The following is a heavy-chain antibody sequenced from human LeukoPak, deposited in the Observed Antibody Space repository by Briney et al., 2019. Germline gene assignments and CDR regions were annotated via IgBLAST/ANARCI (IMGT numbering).Heavy chain of an antibody. J-gene: IGHJ3*02. CDR1: GYTFTSYD. CDR3: AREPTRGRAGDNSFDI. Sequence: ASAKVSCKASGYTFTSYDINWVRQATGQGLEWMGWMNPNSGNTGYAQKFQGRITMTRDTSITTAYMELSGLMPEDTAVDYCAREPTRGRAGDNSFDIWGQGTMVTVSS. D-gene: IGHD7-27*01. CDR2: MNPNSGNT. V-gene: IGHV1-8*01.